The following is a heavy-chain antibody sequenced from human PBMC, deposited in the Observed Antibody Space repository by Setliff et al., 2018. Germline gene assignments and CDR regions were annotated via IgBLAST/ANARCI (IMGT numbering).Heavy chain of an antibody. CDR3: ARDRFYNSWSGASITAPHDAFDI. Sequence: ASVKVSCKASGYTLTNYYMHWVRQAPGQGLEWMGIINPSGGLTRYAQKFQGRVTMTRGTSTSTVYMEVISLRSEDTAVYFCARDRFYNSWSGASITAPHDAFDIWGQGTMVTVSS. CDR1: GYTLTNYY. J-gene: IGHJ3*02. V-gene: IGHV1-46*03. CDR2: INPSGGLT. D-gene: IGHD3-3*01.